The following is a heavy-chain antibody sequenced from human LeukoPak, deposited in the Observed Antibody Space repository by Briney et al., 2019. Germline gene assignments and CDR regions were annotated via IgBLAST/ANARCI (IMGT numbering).Heavy chain of an antibody. CDR1: GGTFSSYA. D-gene: IGHD5-18*01. V-gene: IGHV1-69*13. CDR2: IIPIFGTA. J-gene: IGHJ4*02. Sequence: SVKVSCKASGGTFSSYAISWVRQAPGQGLEWMGGIIPIFGTANYAQKFQGRVTITADESTSTAYMELSSLRSEDTAVYYCARGTPYSYGHDYWGQGTLVTVSP. CDR3: ARGTPYSYGHDY.